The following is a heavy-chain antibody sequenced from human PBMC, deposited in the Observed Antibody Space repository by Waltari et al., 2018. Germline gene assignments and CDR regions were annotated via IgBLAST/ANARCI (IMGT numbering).Heavy chain of an antibody. CDR1: GGSFRGSY. D-gene: IGHD1-7*01. V-gene: IGHV4-34*01. CDR2: INHSGST. J-gene: IGHJ4*02. CDR3: ARRRLGGTTQGLDY. Sequence: QVQLQQWGAGLLKPSETLSLTCAVYGGSFRGSYWSWIRPPPGKGLEWIGEINHSGSTNYNPSLKSRVTISVDTSKNQFSLKLSSVTAADTAVYYCARRRLGGTTQGLDYWGQGTLVTVSS.